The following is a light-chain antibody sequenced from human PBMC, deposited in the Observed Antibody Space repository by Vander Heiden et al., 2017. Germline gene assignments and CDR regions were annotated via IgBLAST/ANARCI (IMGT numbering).Light chain of an antibody. CDR1: SSDVATYDF. J-gene: IGLJ1*01. CDR2: DVS. V-gene: IGLV2-14*03. Sequence: SPLTPPASVSVSPAQSITISCTGTSSDVATYDFVSWYQHHPGKAPKLIIYDVSKRPSGLSNRFSGSKSGNTASLTISGLQPEDEADYYCSSYRSSNPLVFGTGTKVTVL. CDR3: SSYRSSNPLV.